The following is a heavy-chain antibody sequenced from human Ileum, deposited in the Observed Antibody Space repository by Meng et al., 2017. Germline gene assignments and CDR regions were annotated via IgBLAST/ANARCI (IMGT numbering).Heavy chain of an antibody. V-gene: IGHV4-4*02. Sequence: GPVRVLPSGTRSGGCAVSGDSIGNSKWWSWLRQPPGKGLEWIGEISNSGKTVYSPSLKSRVRISLDKSNNQFSLTLNSVTAADTAMYYCARERIRELGLFDSWGQGTLVTVFS. CDR2: ISNSGKT. J-gene: IGHJ4*02. CDR1: GDSIGNSKW. CDR3: ARERIRELGLFDS. D-gene: IGHD3-10*01.